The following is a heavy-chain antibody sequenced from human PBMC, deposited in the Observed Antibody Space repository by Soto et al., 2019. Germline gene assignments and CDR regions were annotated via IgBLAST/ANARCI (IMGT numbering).Heavy chain of an antibody. D-gene: IGHD3-22*01. CDR2: ISYDGSNK. CDR3: ASPRAYYYDSSGYYSGFDY. Sequence: QMQLVESGGGVVQPGRSLRLSCAASGFTFSSYAMHWVRQAPGKGLEWVAVISYDGSNKYYADSVKGRFTISRDNSKNTLYLQMNSLRAEDTAVYYCASPRAYYYDSSGYYSGFDYWGQGTLVTVSS. V-gene: IGHV3-30-3*01. CDR1: GFTFSSYA. J-gene: IGHJ4*02.